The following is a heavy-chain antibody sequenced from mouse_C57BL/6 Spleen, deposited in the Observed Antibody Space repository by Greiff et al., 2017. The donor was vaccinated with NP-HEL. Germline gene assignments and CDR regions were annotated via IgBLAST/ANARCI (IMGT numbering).Heavy chain of an antibody. V-gene: IGHV6-3*01. Sequence: DVKLQESGGGLVQPGGSMKLSCVASGFTFSNYWMNWVRQSPEKGLEWVAQIRLKSDNYATHYAESVKGRFTISRDDSKSSVYLQMNNLRAEDTGIYYCTDWYFDVWGTGTTVTVSS. J-gene: IGHJ1*03. CDR3: TDWYFDV. CDR2: IRLKSDNYAT. CDR1: GFTFSNYW.